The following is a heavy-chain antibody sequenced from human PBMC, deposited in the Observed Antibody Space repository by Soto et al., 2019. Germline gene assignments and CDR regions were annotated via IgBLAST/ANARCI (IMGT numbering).Heavy chain of an antibody. CDR2: ISYDGSNK. CDR3: AREVTHHAFAI. V-gene: IGHV3-30-3*01. D-gene: IGHD4-4*01. J-gene: IGHJ3*02. CDR1: GFTFSSYA. Sequence: QVQLVESGGGVVQPGRSLRLSCAASGFTFSSYAMHWVRQAPGQGLEWVAVISYDGSNKYYADSVKGRFTISRDNSKHTLYLKMNSLRAEDTAVYYCAREVTHHAFAIWGQGTRGTVAS.